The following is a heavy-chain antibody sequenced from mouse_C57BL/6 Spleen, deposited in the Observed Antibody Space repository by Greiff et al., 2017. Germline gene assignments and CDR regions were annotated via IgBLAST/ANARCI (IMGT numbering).Heavy chain of an antibody. J-gene: IGHJ3*01. D-gene: IGHD2-4*01. Sequence: EVKVEESGGGLVQPGGSLKLSCAASGFTFSDYYMYWVRQTPEKRLEWVAYISNGGGSTYYPDTVKGRFTISRDNAKNTLYLQMSRLKSEDTAMYYCARRDDYDGAWFAYWGQGTLVTVSA. V-gene: IGHV5-12*01. CDR1: GFTFSDYY. CDR2: ISNGGGST. CDR3: ARRDDYDGAWFAY.